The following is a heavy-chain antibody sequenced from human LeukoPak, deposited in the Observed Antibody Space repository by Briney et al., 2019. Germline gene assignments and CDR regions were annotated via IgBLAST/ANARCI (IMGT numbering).Heavy chain of an antibody. CDR1: GGSISSYY. Sequence: SETLSLTCTVSGGSISSYYWSWIRQPAGKGLEWIGRIYTSGSTNYNPSLKSRVTMSVDTSKNQFSLKLSSVTAADTAVYYCARVGEYCSSTSCYGYYYGMDVWGQGTAVTVSS. CDR2: IYTSGST. D-gene: IGHD2-2*01. V-gene: IGHV4-4*07. CDR3: ARVGEYCSSTSCYGYYYGMDV. J-gene: IGHJ6*02.